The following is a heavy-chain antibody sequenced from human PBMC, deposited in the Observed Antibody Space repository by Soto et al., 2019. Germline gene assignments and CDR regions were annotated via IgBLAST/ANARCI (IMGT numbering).Heavy chain of an antibody. CDR1: GFTFSSYS. D-gene: IGHD3-22*01. Sequence: GGSLSLSCAASGFTFSSYSMNWVRQAPGKGLEWVSSISSSSSYIYYADSVKGRFTISRDNAKSSLYLQMNSLRAEDTAVYYCAIVVVITTPPPIDYWGQGTLVTVSS. V-gene: IGHV3-21*01. J-gene: IGHJ4*02. CDR3: AIVVVITTPPPIDY. CDR2: ISSSSSYI.